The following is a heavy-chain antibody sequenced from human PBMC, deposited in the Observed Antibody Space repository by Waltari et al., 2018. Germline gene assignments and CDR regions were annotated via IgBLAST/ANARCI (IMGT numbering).Heavy chain of an antibody. CDR2: SYYSGRT. V-gene: IGHV4-59*01. J-gene: IGHJ4*02. CDR1: GGPISSYY. CDR3: AGGDKSGGSSNWNALY. D-gene: IGHD1-1*01. Sequence: QVQLQESGPGLVKPSETLSLTCTVSGGPISSYYWSWIRQPPGTVLWWIGYSYYSGRTSYNPFIKSRVTISVDTSKNQFSLTLSSVTAADTAVYYCAGGDKSGGSSNWNALYWGQGTLVTVSS.